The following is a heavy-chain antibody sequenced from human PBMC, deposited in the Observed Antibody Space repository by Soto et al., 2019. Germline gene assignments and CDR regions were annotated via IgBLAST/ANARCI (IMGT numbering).Heavy chain of an antibody. Sequence: SETLSLTCTVSCASISGFYWSWIWKSAGKGLEWIGRIYATGTTDYNPSLKSRVMMSVDTSKKQFSLKLRSVTAADTAVYYCVRDGTKTLRDWFDPWGQGISVTVSS. CDR3: VRDGTKTLRDWFDP. V-gene: IGHV4-4*07. CDR1: CASISGFY. CDR2: IYATGTT. J-gene: IGHJ5*02. D-gene: IGHD1-1*01.